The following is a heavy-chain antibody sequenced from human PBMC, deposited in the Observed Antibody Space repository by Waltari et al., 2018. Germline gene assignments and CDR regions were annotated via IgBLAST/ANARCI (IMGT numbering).Heavy chain of an antibody. D-gene: IGHD3-10*01. CDR1: GFTFDDYA. CDR2: ISWNSGSI. V-gene: IGHV3-9*01. Sequence: EVQLVESGGGLVQPGRSLRLSCAASGFTFDDYAMHWVRQAPVKGLEWVSGISWNSGSIGYADSVKGRFTISRDNAKNSLYLQMNSLRAEDTALYYCAKSYYYGSGSYSAFDAFDIWGQGTMVTVSS. J-gene: IGHJ3*02. CDR3: AKSYYYGSGSYSAFDAFDI.